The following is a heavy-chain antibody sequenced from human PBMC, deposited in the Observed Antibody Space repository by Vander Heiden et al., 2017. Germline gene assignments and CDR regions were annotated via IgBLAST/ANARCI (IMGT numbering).Heavy chain of an antibody. J-gene: IGHJ6*02. Sequence: EAQLAQSGAEGTKAGESLKIHCKGSGYSFTSYWIGWLRKTPDKGLGWMVLVYPGDSHTIYSPSFQGQVTISTGKAISTAYLQWSSLKASDTAMYYCARDGSTQGYGMDVWGQGTTVTVSS. V-gene: IGHV5-51*01. CDR3: ARDGSTQGYGMDV. CDR1: GYSFTSYW. CDR2: VYPGDSHT. D-gene: IGHD6-13*01.